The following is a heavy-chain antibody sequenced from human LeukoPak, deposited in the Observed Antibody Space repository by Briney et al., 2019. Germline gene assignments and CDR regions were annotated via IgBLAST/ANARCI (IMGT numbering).Heavy chain of an antibody. CDR1: GYTLTELS. CDR3: TLPAANL. CDR2: FDPEDGET. D-gene: IGHD2-2*01. V-gene: IGHV1-24*01. J-gene: IGHJ4*02. Sequence: ASVKVSCKVSGYTLTELSIRWVRQAPGKGLEWMGGFDPEDGETIYAQKFQGRVTLTEDTSTDTAYMELSSLRSEDTAVYYCTLPAANLWGQGTLVTVSS.